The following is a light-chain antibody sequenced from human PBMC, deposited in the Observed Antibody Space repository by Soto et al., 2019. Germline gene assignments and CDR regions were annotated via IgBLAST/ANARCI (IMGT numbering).Light chain of an antibody. Sequence: QSVLTQPASVSGSPGQSITISCTGTSSDVGGYNYLSWYQQHPVKAPKLMIYDVSNRPSGVSNRFSGSKSGNTASLTISGLQAEDEADYYCSSYTSSSTLPYVFGTGTKVTVL. CDR3: SSYTSSSTLPYV. CDR2: DVS. V-gene: IGLV2-14*01. J-gene: IGLJ1*01. CDR1: SSDVGGYNY.